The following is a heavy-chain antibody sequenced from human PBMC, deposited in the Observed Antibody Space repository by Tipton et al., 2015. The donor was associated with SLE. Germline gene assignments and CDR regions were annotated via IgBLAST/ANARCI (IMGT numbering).Heavy chain of an antibody. CDR3: ARGKYYFDY. CDR1: GFAFSSSW. Sequence: SLRLSCTASGFAFSSSWMNWVRQAPGKGLEWVANIKEDGSEKHYVDSLKERLTISRDNAKKSVYLQMNSLRAEDTAVYYCARGKYYFDYWGQGALVTVSS. D-gene: IGHD2/OR15-2a*01. J-gene: IGHJ4*02. CDR2: IKEDGSEK. V-gene: IGHV3-7*01.